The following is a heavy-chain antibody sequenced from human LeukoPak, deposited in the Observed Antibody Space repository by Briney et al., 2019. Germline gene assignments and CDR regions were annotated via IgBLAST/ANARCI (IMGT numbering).Heavy chain of an antibody. Sequence: SETLSLTCTVSGGSISSYYWSWIRQPPGKGLEWIGYIYYSGSTNYNPSLKSRVTISVDTSKNQFSLELNSVTAADTAVYFCVREETTRSQRAFDSWGQGTLVTVSS. CDR2: IYYSGST. V-gene: IGHV4-59*12. CDR3: VREETTRSQRAFDS. D-gene: IGHD2-15*01. J-gene: IGHJ4*02. CDR1: GGSISSYY.